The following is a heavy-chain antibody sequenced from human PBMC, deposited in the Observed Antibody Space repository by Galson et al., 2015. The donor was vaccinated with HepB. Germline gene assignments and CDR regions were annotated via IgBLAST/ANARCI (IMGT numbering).Heavy chain of an antibody. D-gene: IGHD2-2*01. CDR1: GFTFDDYA. V-gene: IGHV3-9*01. Sequence: SLRLSCAASGFTFDDYAMHWVRQAPGEGLEWVSGISWNGGYIGYADSVKGRFTISRDNAKNSLYLQMNSLRAEDTALYYCAKAHCSSTSCYPDCWGQGTLVTVSS. CDR2: ISWNGGYI. CDR3: AKAHCSSTSCYPDC. J-gene: IGHJ4*02.